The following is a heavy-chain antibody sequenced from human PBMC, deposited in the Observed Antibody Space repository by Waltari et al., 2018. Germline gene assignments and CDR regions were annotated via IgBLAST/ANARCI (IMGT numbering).Heavy chain of an antibody. CDR2: INHRGST. V-gene: IGHV4-34*01. Sequence: QVQLQPWGAGLLKPSETLSLTCAVYGGSFSGYYWSWIRQPPGKGLEWIGEINHRGSTNSNPALTRRVTISVDTSRNQVSLRLCGVTAPGTVVYYRSRGSTLFGLVIRGWFDLWGQGTLVTVSS. CDR1: GGSFSGYY. CDR3: SRGSTLFGLVIRGWFDL. J-gene: IGHJ5*02. D-gene: IGHD3-3*01.